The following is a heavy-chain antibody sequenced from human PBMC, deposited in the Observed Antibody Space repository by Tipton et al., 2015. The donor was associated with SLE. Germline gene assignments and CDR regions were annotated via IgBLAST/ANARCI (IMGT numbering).Heavy chain of an antibody. CDR2: IYYSGST. CDR1: GGSISSGGYY. D-gene: IGHD3-16*02. J-gene: IGHJ6*03. V-gene: IGHV4-31*03. CDR3: ARWKSFFYYMDV. Sequence: TLSLTCTVSGGSISSGGYYWSWIRQHPGKGLEWIGYIYYSGSTYYNPSLKSRVSISMDTSKNQFSLKLSSVTAADTAVYYCARWKSFFYYMDVWGKGTTVTVSS.